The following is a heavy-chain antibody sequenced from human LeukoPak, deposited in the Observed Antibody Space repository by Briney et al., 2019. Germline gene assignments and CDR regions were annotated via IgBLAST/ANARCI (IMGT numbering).Heavy chain of an antibody. CDR3: ARMDYYGSGNSDY. CDR2: IYYSGST. V-gene: IGHV4-59*08. Sequence: SETLSLTCTVSGGSISSYYWSWIRQPPGKGLEWTGYIYYSGSTNYNPSLKSRVTISVDTSKNQFSLKLSSVTAADTAVYYCARMDYYGSGNSDYWGQGTLVTVSS. D-gene: IGHD3-10*01. CDR1: GGSISSYY. J-gene: IGHJ4*02.